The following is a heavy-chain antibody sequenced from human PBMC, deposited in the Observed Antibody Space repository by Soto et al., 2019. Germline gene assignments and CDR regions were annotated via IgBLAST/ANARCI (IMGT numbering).Heavy chain of an antibody. D-gene: IGHD6-19*01. J-gene: IGHJ6*02. CDR2: IKQDGSEK. CDR3: ARIPASLSLAVAGTWDYYYGMDV. CDR1: GFTFRSYG. Sequence: PGGSQRLSCAASGFTFRSYGRSWVRQAPGKGLEWVASIKQDGSEKYYVDSVKGRFTISRDNAKNSLYLQMNSLRAEDTAVYYCARIPASLSLAVAGTWDYYYGMDVWGQGTTVTVSS. V-gene: IGHV3-7*05.